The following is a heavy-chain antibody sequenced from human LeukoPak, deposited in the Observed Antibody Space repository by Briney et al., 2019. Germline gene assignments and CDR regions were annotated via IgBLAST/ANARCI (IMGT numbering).Heavy chain of an antibody. D-gene: IGHD2-2*01. Sequence: GGSLRLTCAASGFTFDDYAMHWVRQAPGKGLEWVSGISWNSGSIGYADSVKGRFTISRDNAKNSLYLQMNSLRAEDTALYYCANGFPPAFDYWGQGTLVTVSS. J-gene: IGHJ4*02. CDR1: GFTFDDYA. CDR3: ANGFPPAFDY. CDR2: ISWNSGSI. V-gene: IGHV3-9*01.